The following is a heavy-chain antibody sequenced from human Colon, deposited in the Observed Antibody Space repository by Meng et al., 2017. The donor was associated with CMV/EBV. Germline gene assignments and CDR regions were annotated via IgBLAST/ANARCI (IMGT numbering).Heavy chain of an antibody. CDR2: ISTYDGKT. D-gene: IGHD3-10*01. Sequence: ASVKVSCKASGYPFTTYGISWLRQAPGQGLEWMAWISTYDGKTDYAQKFQGRVTMTTDASTTTTYMELRGLTSDDTALYYCSRDQSSGFGSDYWGQGTLVTVSS. V-gene: IGHV1-18*01. J-gene: IGHJ4*02. CDR1: GYPFTTYG. CDR3: SRDQSSGFGSDY.